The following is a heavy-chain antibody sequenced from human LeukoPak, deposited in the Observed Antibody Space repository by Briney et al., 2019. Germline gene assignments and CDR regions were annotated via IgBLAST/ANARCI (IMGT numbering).Heavy chain of an antibody. Sequence: SETLSLTCAVYDGSFSGYYWSWIRQPPGKGLEWIGEINHSGSTNYNPSLKSRVTISVDTSKNQFSLKLSSVTAADTAVYYCARDSDWLASYYYGMDVWGQGTTVTVSS. D-gene: IGHD3-9*01. J-gene: IGHJ6*02. CDR3: ARDSDWLASYYYGMDV. V-gene: IGHV4-34*01. CDR1: DGSFSGYY. CDR2: INHSGST.